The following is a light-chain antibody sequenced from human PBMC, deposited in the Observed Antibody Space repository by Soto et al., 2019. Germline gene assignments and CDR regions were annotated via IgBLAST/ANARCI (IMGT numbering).Light chain of an antibody. CDR1: QSVSIK. CDR3: QQYGSTPIT. Sequence: EIVMTQSPATLSVSPGERATLSFRASQSVSIKLAWYQQKPGQAPRLLIYGASSRASGIPDRFSGVGSGTDFTLTISRLEPEDFAVYYCQQYGSTPITFGQGTRLEIK. CDR2: GAS. J-gene: IGKJ5*01. V-gene: IGKV3-20*01.